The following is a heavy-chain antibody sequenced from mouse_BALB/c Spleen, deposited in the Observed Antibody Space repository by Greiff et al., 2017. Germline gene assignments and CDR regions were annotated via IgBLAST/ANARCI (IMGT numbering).Heavy chain of an antibody. J-gene: IGHJ4*01. CDR2: INPSTGYT. Sequence: QVQLKESGAELAKPGASVKMSCKASGYTFTSYWMHWVKQRPGQGLEWIGYINPSTGYTEYNQKFKDKATLTADKSSSTAYMRLSSLTSEDSAVYYCARTLLYFYAMGNRGQGASDTASS. CDR3: ARTLLYFYAMGN. D-gene: IGHD2-10*01. CDR1: GYTFTSYW. V-gene: IGHV1-7*01.